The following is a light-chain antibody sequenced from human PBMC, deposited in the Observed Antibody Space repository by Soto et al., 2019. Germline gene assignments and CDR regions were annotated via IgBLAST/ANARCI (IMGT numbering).Light chain of an antibody. V-gene: IGKV1-5*01. J-gene: IGKJ1*01. Sequence: DIHMTQSPSTLSASVGDRFSITFRASQSLSSRLAWYQQKPGKAPELLIYDASSLKSGVPSRFSGSESGTEFTLTISSLQPDDFATYYCQQYNNFWTFGQGTKVDIK. CDR2: DAS. CDR1: QSLSSR. CDR3: QQYNNFWT.